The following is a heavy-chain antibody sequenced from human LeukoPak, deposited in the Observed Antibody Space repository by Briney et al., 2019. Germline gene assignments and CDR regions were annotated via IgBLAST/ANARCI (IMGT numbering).Heavy chain of an antibody. CDR2: IYYSGST. D-gene: IGHD6-13*01. CDR3: ARGYSSSSRWAFDI. CDR1: GGSISSYY. V-gene: IGHV4-59*12. J-gene: IGHJ3*02. Sequence: SETLSLTCTVSGGSISSYYWSWIRQPPGKGLEWIGYIYYSGSTNYNPSLKSRVTMSVDTSKNQFSLKLSSVTAADTAVYYCARGYSSSSRWAFDIWGQGTMVTVSS.